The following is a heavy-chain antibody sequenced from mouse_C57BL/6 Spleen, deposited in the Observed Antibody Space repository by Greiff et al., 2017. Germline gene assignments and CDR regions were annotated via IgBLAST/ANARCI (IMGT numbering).Heavy chain of an antibody. CDR2: INYDGSST. Sequence: EVKLMESEGGLVQPGSSMKLSCTASGFTFSDYYMAWVRQVPEKGLEWVANINYDGSSTYYLDSLKSRFIISRDNAKNILYLQMSSLKSEDTATYYCARGGSSYVGYYFDDWGQGTTLTVSS. CDR3: ARGGSSYVGYYFDD. CDR1: GFTFSDYY. J-gene: IGHJ2*01. D-gene: IGHD1-1*01. V-gene: IGHV5-16*01.